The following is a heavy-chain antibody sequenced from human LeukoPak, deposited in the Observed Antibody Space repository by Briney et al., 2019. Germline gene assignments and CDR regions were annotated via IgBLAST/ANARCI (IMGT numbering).Heavy chain of an antibody. CDR1: GFTFDDYA. CDR3: AKGDTAMVYYYYGMDV. J-gene: IGHJ6*02. D-gene: IGHD5-18*01. Sequence: PGGSLGLSCAASGFTFDDYAMHWVRQAPGKGLEWVSGISWNSGSIGYADSVKGRFTISRDNAKNSLYLQMNSLRAEDTALYYCAKGDTAMVYYYYGMDVWGQGTTVTVSS. V-gene: IGHV3-9*01. CDR2: ISWNSGSI.